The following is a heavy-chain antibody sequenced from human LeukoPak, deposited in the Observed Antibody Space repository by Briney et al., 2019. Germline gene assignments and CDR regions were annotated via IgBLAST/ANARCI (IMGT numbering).Heavy chain of an antibody. V-gene: IGHV3-23*01. CDR2: ISGSGGST. CDR1: GFTFSSYA. D-gene: IGHD1-26*01. Sequence: GGSLRLSCAASGFTFSSYAMSWVRQAPGKGLEWVSAISGSGGSTYYADSVKGRFTISRDNSKNTLYLQMNSLRAEDTAVYYCAAMGGGSYYPYWGQGTLVTVSS. CDR3: AAMGGGSYYPY. J-gene: IGHJ4*02.